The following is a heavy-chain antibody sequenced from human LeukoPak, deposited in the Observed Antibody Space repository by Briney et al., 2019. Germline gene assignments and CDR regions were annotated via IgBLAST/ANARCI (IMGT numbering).Heavy chain of an antibody. D-gene: IGHD5-12*01. V-gene: IGHV3-21*01. J-gene: IGHJ6*02. Sequence: GGSLRLSCAASGFTFSSYAMSWVRQAPGKGLEWVSSISSSSSYIYYADSVKGRFTFSRDNAKNSLYLQMNSLRAEDTAVYYCARDRLPNEYYYYGMDVWGQGTPVTVSS. CDR3: ARDRLPNEYYYYGMDV. CDR2: ISSSSSYI. CDR1: GFTFSSYA.